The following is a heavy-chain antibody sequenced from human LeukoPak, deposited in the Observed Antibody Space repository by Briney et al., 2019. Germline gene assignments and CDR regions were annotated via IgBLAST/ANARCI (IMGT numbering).Heavy chain of an antibody. Sequence: GASVKVSCKASGSTFTSYYMHWVRQAPGQGLEWMGIINPSGGSTNYAQKFQGRVTITADESTSTAYMELSSLRYEDTAVYYCARGYCSGGSCYFDYWGQGTLVTVSS. D-gene: IGHD2-15*01. J-gene: IGHJ4*02. V-gene: IGHV1-46*01. CDR3: ARGYCSGGSCYFDY. CDR2: INPSGGST. CDR1: GSTFTSYY.